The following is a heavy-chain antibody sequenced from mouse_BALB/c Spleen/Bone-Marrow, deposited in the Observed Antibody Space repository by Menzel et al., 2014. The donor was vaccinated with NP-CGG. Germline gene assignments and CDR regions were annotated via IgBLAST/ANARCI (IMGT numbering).Heavy chain of an antibody. D-gene: IGHD4-1*01. CDR2: ISSGGSYT. J-gene: IGHJ2*01. V-gene: IGHV5-6-4*01. Sequence: EVQVVESGGGLVKPGGSLKLSCAASGFTFSSYTMSWVRQTPEKRLEWVATISSGGSYTYYPDSVKGRFTISRDNAKNTLYLQMCSLKSEDTAMYYCTREDTNWDFDYWGQGTTLTVSS. CDR1: GFTFSSYT. CDR3: TREDTNWDFDY.